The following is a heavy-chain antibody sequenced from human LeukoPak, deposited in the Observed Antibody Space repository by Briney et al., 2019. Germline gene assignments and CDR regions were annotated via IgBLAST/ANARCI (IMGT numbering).Heavy chain of an antibody. Sequence: PGGSLRLSCAASGFTFSSYGMHWVRHAPGKGLVWVSRINSDGSSTSYADSVKGRFTISRDNAKNTLYLQMNNLRAEDTAVYYCAREDGYDTIDYWGQGTLVTVSS. V-gene: IGHV3-74*01. CDR3: AREDGYDTIDY. J-gene: IGHJ4*02. CDR1: GFTFSSYG. CDR2: INSDGSST. D-gene: IGHD5-12*01.